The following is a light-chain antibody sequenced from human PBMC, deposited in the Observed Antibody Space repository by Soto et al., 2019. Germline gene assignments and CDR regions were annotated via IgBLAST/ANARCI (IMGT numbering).Light chain of an antibody. J-gene: IGKJ3*01. CDR3: LQKYFYPFT. CDR1: QGIRND. Sequence: AIQMTQSPSSLSASVGDRVTITCRASQGIRNDLDCFQQKPGKAPKLLIYAASNLQSGVPARFSGRGSVTYFSLTSSSLQPEDFVTYYCLQKYFYPFTFGPGTKVDNK. V-gene: IGKV1-6*01. CDR2: AAS.